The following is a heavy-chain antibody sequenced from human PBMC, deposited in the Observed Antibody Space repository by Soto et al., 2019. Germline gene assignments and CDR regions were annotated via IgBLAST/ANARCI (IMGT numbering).Heavy chain of an antibody. Sequence: QLQLQESGSGLVKPSQTLSLTCAVSGGSISSGGYSWSWIRQPPGKGLEWIGYIYHSGSTYYNPSLKNRVTISVNRSKNQFSLKLSSVTAADTAVYYCARDHYYGDYVRGAFDIWGQGTMVTVSS. CDR1: GGSISSGGYS. CDR2: IYHSGST. D-gene: IGHD4-17*01. V-gene: IGHV4-30-2*01. J-gene: IGHJ3*02. CDR3: ARDHYYGDYVRGAFDI.